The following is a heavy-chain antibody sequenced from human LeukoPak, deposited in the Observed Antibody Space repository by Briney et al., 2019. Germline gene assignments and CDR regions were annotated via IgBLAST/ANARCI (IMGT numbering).Heavy chain of an antibody. D-gene: IGHD3-10*01. Sequence: SETLSLTCTVSGGSISSGSYYWSWIRQPAGKGLEWIGRIYTSGSTNYNPSLKSRVTISVDTSKNQFSLKLSSVTAADTAVYYCARDPLYYYGQQDVWGQGTLVTVSS. CDR1: GGSISSGSYY. V-gene: IGHV4-61*02. CDR3: ARDPLYYYGQQDV. J-gene: IGHJ4*02. CDR2: IYTSGST.